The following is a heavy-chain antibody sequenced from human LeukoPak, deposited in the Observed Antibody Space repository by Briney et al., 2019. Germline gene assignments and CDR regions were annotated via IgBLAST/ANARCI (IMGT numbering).Heavy chain of an antibody. Sequence: ASVKVSCKASGYTFINYAIHWVRQAPGQRLEWMGWIHAGTGNTKYSQKFQGRVTITRDTSANTVYMELSRLRPEDTAAYYCARDITIGTTRFDPWGQGTLVTVSP. J-gene: IGHJ5*02. D-gene: IGHD1-1*01. CDR2: IHAGTGNT. CDR3: ARDITIGTTRFDP. CDR1: GYTFINYA. V-gene: IGHV1-3*01.